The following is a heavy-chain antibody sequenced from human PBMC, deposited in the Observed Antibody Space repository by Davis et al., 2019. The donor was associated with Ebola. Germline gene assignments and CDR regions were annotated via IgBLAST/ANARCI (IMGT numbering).Heavy chain of an antibody. CDR1: GGSISSYY. CDR2: IYYSGST. Sequence: SETLSLTCTVSGGSISSYYWSWIRQPPGKGLEWIGYIYYSGSTNYNPSLKSRVTISVDTSKNQFSLKLSSVTAADTAVYYCARHDYDFWSGYYQSNWFDPWGQGTLVTVSS. D-gene: IGHD3-3*01. J-gene: IGHJ5*02. CDR3: ARHDYDFWSGYYQSNWFDP. V-gene: IGHV4-59*08.